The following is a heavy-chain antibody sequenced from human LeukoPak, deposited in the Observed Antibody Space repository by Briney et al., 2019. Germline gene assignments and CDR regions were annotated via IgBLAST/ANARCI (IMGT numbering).Heavy chain of an antibody. D-gene: IGHD1-26*01. CDR3: ARRRDSGSLQHFDY. V-gene: IGHV3-11*01. CDR2: ISSSGTTI. CDR1: GFTFSDYY. J-gene: IGHJ4*02. Sequence: MPGGSLRLSCAASGFTFSDYYMSWIRQAPGKGLEWVSYISSSGTTIYYADSVKGRFTISRDNAKNSLDLQMNSLRAEDTAVYYCARRRDSGSLQHFDYWGQGTLVTVSS.